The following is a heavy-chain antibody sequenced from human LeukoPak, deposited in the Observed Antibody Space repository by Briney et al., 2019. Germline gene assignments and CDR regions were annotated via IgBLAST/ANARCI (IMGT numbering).Heavy chain of an antibody. CDR3: AKVHSSSWYINCFDP. CDR2: ISSSSSTI. Sequence: GGSLRLSCAASGFTFSSYSMNWVRQAPGKGLEWVSYISSSSSTIYYADSVKGRFTISRDNAKNSLYLQMNSLRAEDTAVYYCAKVHSSSWYINCFDPWGQGTLVTVSS. CDR1: GFTFSSYS. J-gene: IGHJ5*02. V-gene: IGHV3-48*04. D-gene: IGHD6-13*01.